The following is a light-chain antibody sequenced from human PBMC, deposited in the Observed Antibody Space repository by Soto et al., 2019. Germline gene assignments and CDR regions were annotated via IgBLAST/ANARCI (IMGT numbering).Light chain of an antibody. J-gene: IGLJ2*01. CDR2: RDT. CDR3: QVWDRSTVV. V-gene: IGLV3-9*01. CDR1: NIGSKN. Sequence: SYELTQPLSVSVALGQTARITCGGDNIGSKNVNWYQQRPGQAPVLVIYRDTNRTSGIHERLSGSNSGNTATLTISRAQAGGEADYYCQVWDRSTVVFGGGTKLTVL.